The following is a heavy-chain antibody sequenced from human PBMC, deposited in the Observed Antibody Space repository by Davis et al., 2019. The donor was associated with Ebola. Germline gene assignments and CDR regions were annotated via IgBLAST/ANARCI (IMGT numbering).Heavy chain of an antibody. CDR2: ISPDDSDT. V-gene: IGHV5-51*01. CDR1: GYTFTNYW. CDR3: AGHPGDYVWYFDY. J-gene: IGHJ4*02. D-gene: IGHD4-17*01. Sequence: GESLKISCTASGYTFTNYWIGSVRQLPGKGLERSGSISPDDSDTRCSPSFQGQVTISVDKSISTAYLQWSSLKASATAMYSCAGHPGDYVWYFDYWGQGTLVTVSS.